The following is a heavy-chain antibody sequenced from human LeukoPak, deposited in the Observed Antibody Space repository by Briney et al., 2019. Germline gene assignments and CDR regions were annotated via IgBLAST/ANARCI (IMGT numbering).Heavy chain of an antibody. V-gene: IGHV3-23*01. Sequence: GGSLRLSCAASGFTFSSQAMSWVRQTPGKGLEWVSSIDGSSSHIYYADSVKGRFTISRDNSKNTMYLQVNSLRAEDTAVYYCARGYTYFVSWGQGTLVTVSS. J-gene: IGHJ4*02. CDR2: IDGSSSHI. CDR1: GFTFSSQA. CDR3: ARGYTYFVS. D-gene: IGHD5-18*01.